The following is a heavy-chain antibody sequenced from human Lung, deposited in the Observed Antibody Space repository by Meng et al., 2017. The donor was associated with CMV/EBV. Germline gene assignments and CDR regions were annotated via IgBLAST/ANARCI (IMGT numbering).Heavy chain of an antibody. CDR3: AREVRYSSGGYLGETGYYYYGMDV. CDR2: IYYSGST. J-gene: IGHJ6*01. V-gene: IGHV4-61*01. D-gene: IGHD6-19*01. Sequence: LXCTVSGGSVSSGSYYWSWIRQPPGKGLEWIGYIYYSGSTNYNPSLKSRVTISADTSKNQFSLKLSSVTAADTAVYYCAREVRYSSGGYLGETGYYYYGMDVWXQGTXVTGSS. CDR1: GGSVSSGSYY.